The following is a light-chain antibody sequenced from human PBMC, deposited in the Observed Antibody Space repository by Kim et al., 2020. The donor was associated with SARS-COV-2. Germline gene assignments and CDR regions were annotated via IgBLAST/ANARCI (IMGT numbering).Light chain of an antibody. CDR3: QVWDSSTGV. V-gene: IGLV3-9*01. J-gene: IGLJ3*02. CDR1: NSGTKN. Sequence: SVALGQTARITCGGNNSGTKNVHWFQQKPGQAPVLVICGDSNRPSGIPERFSGSNSGNTATLTISRAQPGDEADYYCQVWDSSTGVFGGGTQLTVL. CDR2: GDS.